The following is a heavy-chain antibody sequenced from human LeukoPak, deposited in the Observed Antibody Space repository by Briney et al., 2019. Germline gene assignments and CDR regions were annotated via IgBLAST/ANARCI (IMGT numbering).Heavy chain of an antibody. V-gene: IGHV4-59*01. D-gene: IGHD3-10*01. Sequence: PSETLSLTCSVSGGSISSYYWTWIRQPPGKGLEWIGYIYNSGSTNYNPSLKSRVTISVDTSKNQLSLKLSSVTAADTAVYYCASHPGYNWFDSWGQGTLVIVSS. CDR2: IYNSGST. CDR3: ASHPGYNWFDS. J-gene: IGHJ5*01. CDR1: GGSISSYY.